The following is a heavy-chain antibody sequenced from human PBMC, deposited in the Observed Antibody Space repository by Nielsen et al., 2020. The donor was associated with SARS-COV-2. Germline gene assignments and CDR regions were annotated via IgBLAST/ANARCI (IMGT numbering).Heavy chain of an antibody. Sequence: GESLKISCAASGFTFSSYAMSWVRQAPGKGLEWVSAISGSGGSTYYADSVKGRFTISRDNSKNTLYLQMNSLRAEDTAVYYCALTPAGSSGYYSSLYYYYGMDVWGQGTTVTVSS. V-gene: IGHV3-23*01. CDR1: GFTFSSYA. D-gene: IGHD3-22*01. CDR3: ALTPAGSSGYYSSLYYYYGMDV. CDR2: ISGSGGST. J-gene: IGHJ6*02.